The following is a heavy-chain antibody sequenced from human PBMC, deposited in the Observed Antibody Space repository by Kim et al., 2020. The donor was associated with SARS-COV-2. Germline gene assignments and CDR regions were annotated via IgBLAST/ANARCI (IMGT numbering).Heavy chain of an antibody. CDR3: ARDYYGSGKGELYGMDV. D-gene: IGHD3-10*01. J-gene: IGHJ6*02. V-gene: IGHV1-3*01. Sequence: ASVKVSCKASGYTFTSYAMHWVRQAPGQRLEWMGWINAGNGNTKYSQKFQGRVTITRDTSASTAYMELSSLRSEDTAVYYCARDYYGSGKGELYGMDVWGQGTTVTVSS. CDR1: GYTFTSYA. CDR2: INAGNGNT.